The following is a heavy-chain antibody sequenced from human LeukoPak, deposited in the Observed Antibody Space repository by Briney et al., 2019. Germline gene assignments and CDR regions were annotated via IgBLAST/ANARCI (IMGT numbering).Heavy chain of an antibody. CDR2: IATSSSTV. V-gene: IGHV3-48*02. D-gene: IGHD3-9*01. CDR1: GFSFSTYS. CDR3: ARDERYAFDY. J-gene: IGHJ4*02. Sequence: GGSLRLSCAASGFSFSTYSMNWVRQAPGKGLEWVSYIATSSSTVYADSVKGRFIISRDNAKNSLYLQMNSLRDEDTAVYYCARDERYAFDYWGQGTLVTVSS.